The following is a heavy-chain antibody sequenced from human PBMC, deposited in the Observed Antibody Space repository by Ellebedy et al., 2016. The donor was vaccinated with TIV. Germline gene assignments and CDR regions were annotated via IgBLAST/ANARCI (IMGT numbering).Heavy chain of an antibody. J-gene: IGHJ3*01. V-gene: IGHV3-23*01. D-gene: IGHD5-18*01. CDR3: AYSYGVGAFDV. CDR1: GGSISGAAYY. CDR2: ISGGGDYT. Sequence: GGSLRLSXTVSGGSISGAAYYWSWVRQAPGKGLEWVSGISGGGDYTHYADSVKGRFTISRDNSKNMLYLQMNSLRADDTALYSCAYSYGVGAFDVWGQGTMLTVS.